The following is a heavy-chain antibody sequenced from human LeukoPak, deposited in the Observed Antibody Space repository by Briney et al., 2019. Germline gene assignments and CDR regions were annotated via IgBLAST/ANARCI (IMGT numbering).Heavy chain of an antibody. CDR1: GFVFSSYW. Sequence: GGSLRLSCAASGFVFSSYWMTWVRQAPGKGLEWVANIKQDGSEKYYVDSVKGRFTISRDNAKNSLYLQMNSLRAEDTAVYYCARAMGYFVYWGQGTLVTVSS. V-gene: IGHV3-7*01. J-gene: IGHJ4*02. D-gene: IGHD3-16*01. CDR2: IKQDGSEK. CDR3: ARAMGYFVY.